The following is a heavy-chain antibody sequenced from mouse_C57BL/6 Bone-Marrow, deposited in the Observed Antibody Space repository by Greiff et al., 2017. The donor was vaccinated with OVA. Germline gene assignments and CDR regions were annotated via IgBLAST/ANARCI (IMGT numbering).Heavy chain of an antibody. CDR2: INPRSGNT. D-gene: IGHD2-3*01. CDR1: GYTFTSYG. J-gene: IGHJ2*01. CDR3: ERWALLGWLLSY. V-gene: IGHV1-81*01. Sequence: QVQLQQSGAELARPGASVKLSCKASGYTFTSYGISWVKQRTGQGLEWIGEINPRSGNTYYNEKFKGKATLTADKSSSTAYMELRSLTSEDSAVYFCERWALLGWLLSYWGQGTTLTVSS.